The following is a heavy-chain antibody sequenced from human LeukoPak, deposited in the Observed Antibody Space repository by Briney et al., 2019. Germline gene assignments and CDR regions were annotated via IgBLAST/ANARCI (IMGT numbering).Heavy chain of an antibody. D-gene: IGHD1-1*01. V-gene: IGHV3-74*03. CDR3: AKDSRYRGTADY. CDR1: GFTFSNYW. CDR2: INSDGTST. J-gene: IGHJ4*02. Sequence: GGSLRLSCAASGFTFSNYWMQWVRQAPGKGLVWVSHINSDGTSTTYADPVKGRFTISRDNAKNTLYLQMNSLRAEDTAVYYCAKDSRYRGTADYWGQGTLVTVSS.